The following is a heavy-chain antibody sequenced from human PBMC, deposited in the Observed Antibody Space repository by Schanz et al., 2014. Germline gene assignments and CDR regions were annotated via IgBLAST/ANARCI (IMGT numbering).Heavy chain of an antibody. V-gene: IGHV1-18*01. Sequence: QGQLVQSGPEVKEPGASVKVSCKTSGYTFSDYGITWVRQAPGQGLEWVGWISPYTGNTHYFDKMEGRVTMTTDTSTSTAYMELSSLRYEDTALYYCARGTMPGTFDIWGQGTMVTVSS. CDR2: ISPYTGNT. D-gene: IGHD2-2*01. CDR3: ARGTMPGTFDI. J-gene: IGHJ3*02. CDR1: GYTFSDYG.